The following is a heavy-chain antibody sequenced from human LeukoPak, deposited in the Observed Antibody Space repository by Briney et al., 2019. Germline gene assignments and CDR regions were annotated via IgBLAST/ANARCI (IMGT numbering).Heavy chain of an antibody. Sequence: ASVKVSCKASGYTFTSYYMNWVRQAPGQGLEWMGIINPSGGSTSYAQKFQGRVTMTRDMSMSTVYMELSSLRSEDTAVYYCARSNPWTYSSGWILDYWGQGTLVTVSS. CDR1: GYTFTSYY. CDR2: INPSGGST. J-gene: IGHJ4*02. V-gene: IGHV1-46*01. D-gene: IGHD6-19*01. CDR3: ARSNPWTYSSGWILDY.